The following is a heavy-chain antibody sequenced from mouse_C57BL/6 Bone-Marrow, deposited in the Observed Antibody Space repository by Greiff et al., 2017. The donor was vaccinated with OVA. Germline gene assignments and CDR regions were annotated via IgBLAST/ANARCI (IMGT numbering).Heavy chain of an antibody. Sequence: QVQLQQPGAELVKPGASVKLSCKASGYTFTSYWMHWVKQRPGQGLEWIGMIHPNSGSTNYNEKFKSKATLTVDKSSSTAYMQLSSLTSEDSAVYYCAKLYHYYAMDYWGQGTSVTVSS. J-gene: IGHJ4*01. CDR2: IHPNSGST. CDR1: GYTFTSYW. D-gene: IGHD1-1*01. CDR3: AKLYHYYAMDY. V-gene: IGHV1-64*01.